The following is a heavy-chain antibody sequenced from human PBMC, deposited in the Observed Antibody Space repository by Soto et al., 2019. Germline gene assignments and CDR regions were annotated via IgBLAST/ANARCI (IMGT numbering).Heavy chain of an antibody. V-gene: IGHV4-34*01. CDR1: GGSFSGYY. CDR3: ARDRTPLFVIAAAGKFWFDP. CDR2: INHSGST. D-gene: IGHD6-13*01. J-gene: IGHJ5*02. Sequence: QVQLQQWGAGLLKPSETLSLTCAVYGGSFSGYYWSWIRQPPGKGLEWIGEINHSGSTNYNPSLKSRVTISVDTSKNQFSLKLSSVTAADTAVYYCARDRTPLFVIAAAGKFWFDPWGQGTLVTVSS.